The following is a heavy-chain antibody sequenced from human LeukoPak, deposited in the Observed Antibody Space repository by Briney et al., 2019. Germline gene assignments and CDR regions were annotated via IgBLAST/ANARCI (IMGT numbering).Heavy chain of an antibody. Sequence: SGPTLVKPTQTLTLTCTFSGFSLSTSGVGVGWIRQPPGKALEWLALIYWDDDKRYSPSLKSRLTITKDTSKNQVVLTMTNMDPVDTATYYCAHRSVAAAGNAFDIWGQGTMVTVSS. D-gene: IGHD6-13*01. V-gene: IGHV2-5*02. CDR1: GFSLSTSGVG. J-gene: IGHJ3*02. CDR2: IYWDDDK. CDR3: AHRSVAAAGNAFDI.